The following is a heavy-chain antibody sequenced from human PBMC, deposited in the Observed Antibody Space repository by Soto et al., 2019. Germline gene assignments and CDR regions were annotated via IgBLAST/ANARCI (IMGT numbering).Heavy chain of an antibody. CDR1: GGSFSGYY. D-gene: IGHD6-6*01. CDR2: INHSGST. Sequence: QVQLQQWGAGLLKPSETLSLTCAVYGGSFSGYYWSWIRQPPGKGLEWIGEINHSGSTNYNPSLKSRVTISVDTSKNQFSLKLSSVTAADTAVYYCVRGGGGSSSEGYWGQGTLVTVSS. V-gene: IGHV4-34*01. CDR3: VRGGGGSSSEGY. J-gene: IGHJ4*02.